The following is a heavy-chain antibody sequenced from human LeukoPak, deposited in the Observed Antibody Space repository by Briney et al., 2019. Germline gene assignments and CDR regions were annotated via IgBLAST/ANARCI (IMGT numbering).Heavy chain of an antibody. Sequence: SETLSLTCAVYGGSFSGYYWSWIRQPPGKGLEWIGEINHSGSTNYNPSLKSRVTISVDTSKNQFSLKLSSVTAADTAVYHCARGGTDQSLRYFDWLSRYYFDYWGQGTLVTVSS. J-gene: IGHJ4*02. V-gene: IGHV4-34*01. CDR1: GGSFSGYY. CDR3: ARGGTDQSLRYFDWLSRYYFDY. CDR2: INHSGST. D-gene: IGHD3-9*01.